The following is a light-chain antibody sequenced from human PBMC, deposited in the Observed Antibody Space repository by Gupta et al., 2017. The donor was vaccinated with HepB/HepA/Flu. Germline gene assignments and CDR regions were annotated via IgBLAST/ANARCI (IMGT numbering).Light chain of an antibody. CDR1: QNVSYKSKNY. Sequence: IVMTQSPDALAVSLGEGATINCKSSQNVSYKSKNYLAWYQQKPGQPPKLLIYWASTRESGVPDRFSGSGSGTDFSLTISSLKGEDVAVYYCQKYYSSPQTFGQGTKVEIK. CDR3: QKYYSSPQT. V-gene: IGKV4-1*01. J-gene: IGKJ1*01. CDR2: WAS.